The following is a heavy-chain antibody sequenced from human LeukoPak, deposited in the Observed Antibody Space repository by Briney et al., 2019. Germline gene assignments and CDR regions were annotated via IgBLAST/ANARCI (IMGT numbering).Heavy chain of an antibody. J-gene: IGHJ4*02. CDR2: IRYDGSDK. Sequence: AGGSLRLSCAASGFTFSGSGMHWVRQTPGKGLEWVAFIRYDGSDKFYGDPVKGRFTISRDNSKNTLYLQMNSLRAEDTAVYYCARDRTKREYYYDSSGYYPPVYWGQGTLVTVSS. CDR1: GFTFSGSG. V-gene: IGHV3-30*02. D-gene: IGHD3-22*01. CDR3: ARDRTKREYYYDSSGYYPPVY.